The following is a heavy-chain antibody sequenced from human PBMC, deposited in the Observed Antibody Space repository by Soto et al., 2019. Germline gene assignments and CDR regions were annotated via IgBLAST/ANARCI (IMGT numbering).Heavy chain of an antibody. V-gene: IGHV4-30-4*01. CDR3: AREDYYYGSGSYYN. Sequence: QVQLQESGPGLVKPSQTLSLTCTVSGGSISSGDYYWSWIRQPPGKGLEWIGYIYYSGSTYYNPSLKSRVTILVGTSKNQFSLKLRSVTAADTAVYYCAREDYYYGSGSYYNWGQGTMVTVSS. D-gene: IGHD3-10*01. CDR2: IYYSGST. CDR1: GGSISSGDYY. J-gene: IGHJ4*02.